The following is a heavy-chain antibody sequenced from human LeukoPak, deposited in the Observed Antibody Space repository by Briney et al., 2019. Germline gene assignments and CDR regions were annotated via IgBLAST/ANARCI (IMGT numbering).Heavy chain of an antibody. Sequence: GGSLRLSCAASGFTFSPYPMNWVRQAPGKGLEWVSYISGGSDTIHYADSVKGRFTISRDNAKNSLYLQMNSLRAEDTAVYYCARDLGRDRYFDSWGQGTLVTVSS. J-gene: IGHJ4*02. V-gene: IGHV3-48*04. CDR2: ISGGSDTI. CDR1: GFTFSPYP. CDR3: ARDLGRDRYFDS. D-gene: IGHD5-24*01.